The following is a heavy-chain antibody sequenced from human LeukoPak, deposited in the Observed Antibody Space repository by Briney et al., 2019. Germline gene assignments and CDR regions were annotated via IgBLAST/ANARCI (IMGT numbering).Heavy chain of an antibody. CDR3: ARPALSGSYSDAFDI. V-gene: IGHV1-2*06. CDR2: INPNSGGT. J-gene: IGHJ3*02. Sequence: GASVKVSCKASGYTFTGYYMHWVRQAPGQGLEWMGRINPNSGGTNYAQKFQGRVNMSRDTSISTAYMELSRLRSDDTAVYYCARPALSGSYSDAFDIWGQGTMVTVSS. D-gene: IGHD1-26*01. CDR1: GYTFTGYY.